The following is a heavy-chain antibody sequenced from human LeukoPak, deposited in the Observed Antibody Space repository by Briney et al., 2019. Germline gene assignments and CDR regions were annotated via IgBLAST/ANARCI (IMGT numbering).Heavy chain of an antibody. D-gene: IGHD2-2*01. CDR2: INPNSGGT. CDR1: GYTFTGYY. J-gene: IGHJ3*02. Sequence: ASVKVSCKASGYTFTGYYMHWVRQAPGQGLEWMGWINPNSGGTNYAQKFQGRVTMTRDTSISTAYMELSRLRSEDTAVYYCARGLPNLGYCSSTSCPGAFDIWGQGTMVTVSS. CDR3: ARGLPNLGYCSSTSCPGAFDI. V-gene: IGHV1-2*02.